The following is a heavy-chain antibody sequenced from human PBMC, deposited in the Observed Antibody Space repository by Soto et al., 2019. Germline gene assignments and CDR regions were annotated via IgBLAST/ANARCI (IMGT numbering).Heavy chain of an antibody. CDR1: GDSISTDY. V-gene: IGHV4-59*08. Sequence: SETLSLACTVSGDSISTDYWSWIRQSPGKGLEWIGFIYYGGSTNYNPSLKSRVTISVDTPKNQFSLKLSSVTAADTAVYYCAKNWNWGSLVHWGQGTLVTVSS. J-gene: IGHJ4*02. CDR2: IYYGGST. D-gene: IGHD7-27*01. CDR3: AKNWNWGSLVH.